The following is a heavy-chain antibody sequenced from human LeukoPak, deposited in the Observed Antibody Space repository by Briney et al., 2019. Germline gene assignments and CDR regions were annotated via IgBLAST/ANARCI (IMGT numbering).Heavy chain of an antibody. CDR3: ARELDGTSGWSVYFDY. CDR2: IKQDGSEK. CDR1: GFTFRSYW. Sequence: GGSLRLSCAASGFTFRSYWMSWVRQAPGKGLEWVANIKQDGSEKYYVGSVKGRFTISRDNAKNSLYLQMNSLRAEDTAVYYCARELDGTSGWSVYFDYWGQGTLVTVSS. V-gene: IGHV3-7*01. D-gene: IGHD6-19*01. J-gene: IGHJ4*02.